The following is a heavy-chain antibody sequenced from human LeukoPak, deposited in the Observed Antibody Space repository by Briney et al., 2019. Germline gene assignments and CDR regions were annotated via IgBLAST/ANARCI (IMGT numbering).Heavy chain of an antibody. Sequence: GRSLRLSCVASGFTFSSYEMNWVRQAPGRGLEWVSYISRSGSIKYYADSVKGRFTISRDNAKNSLYLQMNSLRAEDTAVYYCARLHDYGDYEAYWGQGTLVTVS. CDR1: GFTFSSYE. CDR2: ISRSGSIK. J-gene: IGHJ4*02. CDR3: ARLHDYGDYEAY. D-gene: IGHD4-17*01. V-gene: IGHV3-48*03.